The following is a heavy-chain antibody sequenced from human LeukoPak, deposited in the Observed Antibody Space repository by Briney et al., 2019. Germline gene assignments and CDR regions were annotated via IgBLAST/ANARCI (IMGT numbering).Heavy chain of an antibody. J-gene: IGHJ4*02. CDR2: INPNSGGT. V-gene: IGHV1-2*02. CDR3: ARGSPELRYFDWLLSFVRFDY. Sequence: GASVKVSCKASGYTFTGYYMHWVRQAPGQGLEWMGWINPNSGGTNYAQKFQGRVIMTRDTSISTAHMELSRLRSDDTAVYYCARGSPELRYFDWLLSFVRFDYWGQGTLVTVSS. D-gene: IGHD3-9*01. CDR1: GYTFTGYY.